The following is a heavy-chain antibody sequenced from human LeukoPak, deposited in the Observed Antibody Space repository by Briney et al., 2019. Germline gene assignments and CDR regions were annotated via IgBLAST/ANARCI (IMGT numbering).Heavy chain of an antibody. V-gene: IGHV3-30-3*01. J-gene: IGHJ5*02. CDR1: GFTFSSYA. CDR3: ARDNWFDP. CDR2: ISYDGSNK. Sequence: GGSLRLSCAASGFTFSSYAMHWVRQAPGKGLEWVAVISYDGSNKYYADSVKGRFTISRDNSKNTLYLQMNSLRAEHTAVYYCARDNWFDPWGQGTLVTVSS.